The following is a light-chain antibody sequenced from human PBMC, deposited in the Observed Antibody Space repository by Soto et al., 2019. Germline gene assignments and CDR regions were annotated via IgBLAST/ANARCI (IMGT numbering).Light chain of an antibody. Sequence: EIVLTQSPGTLSLSPGERATLSCRTSQSVSDSQLAWYQQKPGQAPRLLIYGVSSRATTIPDRFIGSGSGTDFTLTINRLEPEDFAVYYCQQYTQALWTFGPGTKVEIK. CDR3: QQYTQALWT. J-gene: IGKJ1*01. V-gene: IGKV3-20*01. CDR1: QSVSDSQ. CDR2: GVS.